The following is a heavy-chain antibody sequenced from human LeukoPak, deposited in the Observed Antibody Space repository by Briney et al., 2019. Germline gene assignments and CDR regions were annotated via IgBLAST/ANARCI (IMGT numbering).Heavy chain of an antibody. CDR1: GGSFSVYY. J-gene: IGHJ6*03. Sequence: TSETLSLTCAVYGGSFSVYYWSWIRQPPGKGLEWIGEINHSGSTNYNPSLKSRVTISVDTSKNQFSLKLSSVTAADTAVYYCARRINYDFWSGYFHYYYMDVWGKGTTVTVSS. CDR2: INHSGST. D-gene: IGHD3-3*01. V-gene: IGHV4-34*01. CDR3: ARRINYDFWSGYFHYYYMDV.